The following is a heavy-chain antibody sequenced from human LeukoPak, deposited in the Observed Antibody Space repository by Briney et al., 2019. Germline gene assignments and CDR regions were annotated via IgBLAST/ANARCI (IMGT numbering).Heavy chain of an antibody. Sequence: GGSLRLSCAASGFTLSSYAMSWVRQAPGKGLEWVSAISVSGNTYHADSVKGRFTISRDSSKNTLYLQMDRLRAEDAAVYYCAKAPVTTCSGAYCYPFDYWGQGTLVTVSS. V-gene: IGHV3-23*01. CDR1: GFTLSSYA. CDR2: ISVSGNT. J-gene: IGHJ4*02. D-gene: IGHD2-21*01. CDR3: AKAPVTTCSGAYCYPFDY.